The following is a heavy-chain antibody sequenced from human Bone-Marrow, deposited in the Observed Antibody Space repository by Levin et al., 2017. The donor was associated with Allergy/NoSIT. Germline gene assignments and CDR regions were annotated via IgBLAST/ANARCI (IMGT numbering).Heavy chain of an antibody. CDR2: IDYMGGT. D-gene: IGHD3-16*02. J-gene: IGHJ6*03. CDR3: ARDIDYYYYMDV. V-gene: IGHV4-61*01. Sequence: SQTLSLTCTVSGASVNSGSNYWSWIRQSPGKGLEWIGNIDYMGGTNYNPSLRSRVTISADTSKNQFSLNLSSVTAADTAVYYCARDIDYYYYMDVWGKGTTVTVSS. CDR1: GASVNSGSNY.